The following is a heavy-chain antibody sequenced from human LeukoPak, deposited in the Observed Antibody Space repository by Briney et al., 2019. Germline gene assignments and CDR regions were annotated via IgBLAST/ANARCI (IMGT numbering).Heavy chain of an antibody. D-gene: IGHD3-16*02. V-gene: IGHV3-48*03. CDR3: ARGYYGYVWGSYRLDYFDY. Sequence: PGGSLRLSCAASGFTFSSYEMNWVRQAPGKGLEWVSYISSSGSTIYYADSVKGRFTISRDNAKNSLYLQMNSLRAEDTAVYYCARGYYGYVWGSYRLDYFDYWGQGTLSPSPQ. CDR1: GFTFSSYE. CDR2: ISSSGSTI. J-gene: IGHJ4*02.